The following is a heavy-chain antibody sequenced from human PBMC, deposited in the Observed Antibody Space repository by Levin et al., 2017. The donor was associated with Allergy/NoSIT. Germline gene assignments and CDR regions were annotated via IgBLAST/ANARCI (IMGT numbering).Heavy chain of an antibody. V-gene: IGHV3-15*01. CDR2: IKTNADGGTI. Sequence: GGSLRLSCAASGFTFTNAWMNWVRQAPGKGLEWVGLIKTNADGGTIDYAAPVKDRFTISRDDSHSTLYLHMNSLKSEDTADYSCTSAFFDVWSGYYSLEYWGQGALVTVSS. CDR3: TSAFFDVWSGYYSLEY. CDR1: GFTFTNAW. D-gene: IGHD3-3*01. J-gene: IGHJ4*02.